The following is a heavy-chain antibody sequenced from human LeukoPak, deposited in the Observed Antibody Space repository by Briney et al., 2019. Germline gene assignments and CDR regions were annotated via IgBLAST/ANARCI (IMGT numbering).Heavy chain of an antibody. CDR3: ARLHTIAAHNWFDP. J-gene: IGHJ5*02. CDR2: IFPIFGTA. CDR1: GGTFSSYA. D-gene: IGHD6-6*01. V-gene: IGHV1-69*13. Sequence: SVKVSCKASGGTFSSYAISWVRQAPGQGLEWMGGIFPIFGTANYAQKFQGRVTITADESTSTAYMELSSLRSEDTAVYYCARLHTIAAHNWFDPWGQGTLVTVSS.